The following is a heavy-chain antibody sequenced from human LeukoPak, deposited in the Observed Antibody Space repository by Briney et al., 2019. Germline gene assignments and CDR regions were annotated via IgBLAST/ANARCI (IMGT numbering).Heavy chain of an antibody. CDR2: FDPEDGET. J-gene: IGHJ4*02. Sequence: GASVKVSCKVSGDTLTELSMHWVRQAPGKGLEWMGGFDPEDGETIYAQKFQGRVTMTEDTSTDTAYMELSSLRSEDTAVYYCARQPGMDGYNHAEFDYWGQGTLVTVSS. D-gene: IGHD5-24*01. CDR1: GDTLTELS. V-gene: IGHV1-24*01. CDR3: ARQPGMDGYNHAEFDY.